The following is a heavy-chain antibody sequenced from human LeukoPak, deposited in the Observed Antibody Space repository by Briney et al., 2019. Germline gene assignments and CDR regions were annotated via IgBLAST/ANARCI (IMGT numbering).Heavy chain of an antibody. CDR3: ARVGDRSGYYWYFDL. CDR2: IDSRGTT. CDR1: GGSISNYC. V-gene: IGHV4-4*09. J-gene: IGHJ2*01. D-gene: IGHD3-22*01. Sequence: SSETLSLTCTVSGGSISNYCWGWLRQPPGKGLEWVGYIDSRGTTNYNSSLKSRATISVDTSKNQFSLKLNSVTAADTAVYYCARVGDRSGYYWYFDLWGRGTLVTVSS.